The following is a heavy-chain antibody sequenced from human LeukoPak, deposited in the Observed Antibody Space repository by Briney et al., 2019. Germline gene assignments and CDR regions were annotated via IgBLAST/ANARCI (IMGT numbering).Heavy chain of an antibody. Sequence: PGGSLRLSCAASGFTFDDYGMSWVRQAPGKGLEWVSGINWNGGSTGYADSVKGRLTISRDNAKNSLYLQMNSLRAEDTALYYCASLGGSGSTYYYYMDVWGKGTTVTASS. CDR1: GFTFDDYG. V-gene: IGHV3-20*04. D-gene: IGHD3-10*01. CDR3: ASLGGSGSTYYYYMDV. J-gene: IGHJ6*03. CDR2: INWNGGST.